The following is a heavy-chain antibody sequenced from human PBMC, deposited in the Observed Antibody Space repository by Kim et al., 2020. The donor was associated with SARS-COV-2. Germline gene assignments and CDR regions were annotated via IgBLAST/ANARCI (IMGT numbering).Heavy chain of an antibody. V-gene: IGHV4-34*01. D-gene: IGHD3-22*01. CDR3: ARVYDSSGYYSDY. CDR2: INHSGST. CDR1: GGSFSGYY. J-gene: IGHJ4*02. Sequence: SETLSLTCAVYGGSFSGYYWSWIRQPPGKGLEWIGEINHSGSTNYNPSLKIRVTISVDTSKNQFSLKLSSVTAADTAVYYCARVYDSSGYYSDYWGQGTLVTVSS.